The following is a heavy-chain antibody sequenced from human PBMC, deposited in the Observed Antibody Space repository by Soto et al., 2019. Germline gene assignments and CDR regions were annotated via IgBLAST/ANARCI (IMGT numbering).Heavy chain of an antibody. J-gene: IGHJ4*02. D-gene: IGHD1-26*01. CDR1: GGSISSSSYY. CDR3: ARVRGELATFDY. Sequence: PSETLSLTCTVSGGSISSSSYYWGWILQPPGKGLEWIGSIYYSGSTYYNPSLKSRVTISVDTSKNQFSLKLSSVTAADTAVYYCARVRGELATFDYWGQGTLVTVSS. V-gene: IGHV4-39*01. CDR2: IYYSGST.